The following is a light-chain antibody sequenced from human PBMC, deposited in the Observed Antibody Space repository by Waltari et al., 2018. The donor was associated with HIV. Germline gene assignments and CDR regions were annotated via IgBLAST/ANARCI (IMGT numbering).Light chain of an antibody. J-gene: IGLJ2*01. CDR3: GTGDSSLSGVV. CDR2: DNN. V-gene: IGLV1-51*01. Sequence: QSVLTQPPSVSAAPEQKVTISCSGSSSNIGKNFVSWFKQLPGTAPKPLIYDNNKRPSGIPDRFSGSKSGTSATLGITGLQTGDEADYYCGTGDSSLSGVVFGGGTKLTVL. CDR1: SSNIGKNF.